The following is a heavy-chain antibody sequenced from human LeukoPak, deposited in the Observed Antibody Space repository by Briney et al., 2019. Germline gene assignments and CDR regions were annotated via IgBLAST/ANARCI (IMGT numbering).Heavy chain of an antibody. J-gene: IGHJ4*02. CDR3: VRVRYSGSWFPVPNFDC. Sequence: GGSLRLSCAASGVTVSGSYMSWVRQAPGKGLEWVSVIYTSGDTYYADSVKGRFTISRDSSKYTLYLQMNTLRTEDTAVYYCVRVRYSGSWFPVPNFDCWGQGTLVTVSS. V-gene: IGHV3-66*01. CDR1: GVTVSGSY. D-gene: IGHD1-26*01. CDR2: IYTSGDT.